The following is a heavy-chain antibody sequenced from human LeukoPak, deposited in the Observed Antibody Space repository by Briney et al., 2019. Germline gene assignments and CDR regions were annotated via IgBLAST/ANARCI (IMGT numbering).Heavy chain of an antibody. J-gene: IGHJ4*02. D-gene: IGHD1-7*01. CDR2: IYYSGST. V-gene: IGHV4-59*01. CDR3: ARGSRELYYFDY. Sequence: TSETLSLTCTVSGGSISSYYWSWIRRPPGKGLEWIGYIYYSGSTKYNPSLKSRVTISVDASKTQFSLKLNSVTAADTAVYYCARGSRELYYFDYWGQGTLVTVSS. CDR1: GGSISSYY.